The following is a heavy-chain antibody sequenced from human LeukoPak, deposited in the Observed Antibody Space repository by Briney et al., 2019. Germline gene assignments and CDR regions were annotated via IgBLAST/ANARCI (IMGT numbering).Heavy chain of an antibody. CDR3: ARAPAYGDYGSAFDI. CDR1: GYTFTGYY. CDR2: INPNRGGT. Sequence: ASVKVSCKASGYTFTGYYMHWVRQPPGQGGDWMGWINPNRGGTNYAQKFQGRVTMTRDTSISTAYMELSRLRSDDTAVYYCARAPAYGDYGSAFDIWGQGTMVTVSS. J-gene: IGHJ3*02. V-gene: IGHV1-2*02. D-gene: IGHD4-17*01.